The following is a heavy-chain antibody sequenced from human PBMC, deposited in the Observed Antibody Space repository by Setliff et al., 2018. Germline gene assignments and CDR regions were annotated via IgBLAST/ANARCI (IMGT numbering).Heavy chain of an antibody. Sequence: SETLSLTCTVSGDSIINYYWSWIRQPPGKGLEWIGNIYSSGSTNYNPSLKSRVTISVDTSKNQFSLRLKSVTAADTALYYCARGNSRSSVWYVVPHFDYWGQGTLVTVSS. CDR2: IYSSGST. J-gene: IGHJ4*02. V-gene: IGHV4-4*08. CDR1: GDSIINYY. CDR3: ARGNSRSSVWYVVPHFDY. D-gene: IGHD6-19*01.